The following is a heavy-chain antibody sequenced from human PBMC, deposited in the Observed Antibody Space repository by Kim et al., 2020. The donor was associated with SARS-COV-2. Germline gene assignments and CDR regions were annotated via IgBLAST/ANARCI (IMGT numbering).Heavy chain of an antibody. J-gene: IGHJ4*02. Sequence: GGSLRLSCAASGFTFNSYGMNWVRQAPGKGLEWVSFVSIRGGTTLYANSVQGRFTISRDNSRNDVYLQMHSLRAEDTAKYYCAKGATTYSTGWYYFDYWGQGTLVTVSS. CDR1: GFTFNSYG. V-gene: IGHV3-23*01. D-gene: IGHD6-19*01. CDR3: AKGATTYSTGWYYFDY. CDR2: VSIRGGTT.